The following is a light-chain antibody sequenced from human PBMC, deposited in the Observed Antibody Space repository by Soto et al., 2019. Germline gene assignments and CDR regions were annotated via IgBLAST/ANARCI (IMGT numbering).Light chain of an antibody. CDR2: GAS. Sequence: EIVMTQSPATLSVSPGERATLSCRASQSVSSNSAWYQQKPGQAPRLLIYGASTRATAIPARFSGSGSGTDFTLSISSLEPEDFAVYYCQQRSNWWTFGQGTKVDIK. V-gene: IGKV3-15*01. J-gene: IGKJ1*01. CDR1: QSVSSN. CDR3: QQRSNWWT.